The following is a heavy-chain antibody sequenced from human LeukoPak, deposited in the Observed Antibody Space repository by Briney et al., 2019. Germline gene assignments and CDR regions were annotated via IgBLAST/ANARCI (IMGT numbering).Heavy chain of an antibody. J-gene: IGHJ3*02. CDR3: ARRYPRMDI. D-gene: IGHD3-16*02. Sequence: SETLSLTCTVSGGSISSYYWSWIRQPPGKGLEWIGYIYYSGSTNYNPSLKSRVTISVDTSKNQFSLKLSSVTAADTAVYYCARRYPRMDIWGQGTMVTVSS. CDR1: GGSISSYY. CDR2: IYYSGST. V-gene: IGHV4-59*08.